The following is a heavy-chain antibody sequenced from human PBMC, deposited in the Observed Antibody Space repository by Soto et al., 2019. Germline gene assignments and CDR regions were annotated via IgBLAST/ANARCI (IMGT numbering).Heavy chain of an antibody. CDR2: IHYSGST. D-gene: IGHD2-15*01. Sequence: SETLSLTCTVSGGAISSGGYYWSWIRHHPGKGLEWIGYIHYSGSTYYTPSLRSRVDMPVDTSKNQFSLKLSSVTAADTAVYYCVRHLGGLFDYWGHGALGDVSS. J-gene: IGHJ4*01. CDR1: GGAISSGGYY. CDR3: VRHLGGLFDY. V-gene: IGHV4-31*03.